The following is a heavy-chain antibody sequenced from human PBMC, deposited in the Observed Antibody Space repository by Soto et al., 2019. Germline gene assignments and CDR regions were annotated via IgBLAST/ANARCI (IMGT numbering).Heavy chain of an antibody. Sequence: GGSLRLSCAASGFTFSSYAMHWVRQAPGKGLEWVAVISYDGSNKYYADSVKGRFTISRDNSKNTLYLQMNSLRAEDTAVYYCASPITIFGVVIDFHYWGQGTLVTVSS. CDR2: ISYDGSNK. J-gene: IGHJ4*02. V-gene: IGHV3-30-3*01. D-gene: IGHD3-3*01. CDR3: ASPITIFGVVIDFHY. CDR1: GFTFSSYA.